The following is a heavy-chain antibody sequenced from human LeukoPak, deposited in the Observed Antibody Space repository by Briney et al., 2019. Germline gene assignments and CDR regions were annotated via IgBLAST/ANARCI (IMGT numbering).Heavy chain of an antibody. Sequence: ASVKVSCKASGFTFTDHYLHWVRQAPGQGLEWMGWINPNSGGTNYAQKFQGRVTMTRDTSISTAYMELSRLRSDDTAVYYCAREYYYYYYMDVWGKGTTVTVS. CDR1: GFTFTDHY. CDR3: AREYYYYYYMDV. CDR2: INPNSGGT. V-gene: IGHV1-2*02. J-gene: IGHJ6*03.